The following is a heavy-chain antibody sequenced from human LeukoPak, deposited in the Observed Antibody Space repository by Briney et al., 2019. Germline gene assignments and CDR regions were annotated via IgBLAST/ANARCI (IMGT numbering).Heavy chain of an antibody. V-gene: IGHV1-18*01. Sequence: ASVKVSRKASGYTFTNYGISRVRQAPGQGLEWMGWISAYNGHTNYAQKLQGRVTMTTDTSTSTAYMELRSLRSDDTAVYYCARGFPNRYYYDSSGYYGYYFDYWGQGTLVTVSS. CDR2: ISAYNGHT. CDR3: ARGFPNRYYYDSSGYYGYYFDY. J-gene: IGHJ4*02. CDR1: GYTFTNYG. D-gene: IGHD3-22*01.